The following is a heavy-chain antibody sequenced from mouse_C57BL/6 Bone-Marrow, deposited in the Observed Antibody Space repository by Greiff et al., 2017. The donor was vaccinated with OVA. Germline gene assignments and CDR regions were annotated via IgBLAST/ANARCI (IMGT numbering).Heavy chain of an antibody. D-gene: IGHD2-3*01. CDR3: TTWGWLPPRDVDY. J-gene: IGHJ4*01. V-gene: IGHV14-4*01. Sequence: EVQLQQSGAELVRPGASVKLSCTASGFHIKDDYMHWVKQRPEQGLEWIGWIDPENGDTEYASKFQGKATITADTSSNTAYLQLSSLTSEDTAVYYCTTWGWLPPRDVDYWGQGTSVTVSS. CDR2: IDPENGDT. CDR1: GFHIKDDY.